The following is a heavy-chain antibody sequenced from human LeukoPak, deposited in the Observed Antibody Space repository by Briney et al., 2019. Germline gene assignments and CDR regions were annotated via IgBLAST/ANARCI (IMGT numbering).Heavy chain of an antibody. D-gene: IGHD6-19*01. CDR2: IRYNGNNK. CDR1: GFTLSSYG. Sequence: GGSLRLSCAASGFTLSSYGMHWVRQAPGKGLEWVAFIRYNGNNKYYADSVKGRFTISRDTSKNTLYLQMNSLRAEDTAFYYCAKASGMALAGTSSYYSYYYMDVWGKGTTVTISS. J-gene: IGHJ6*03. V-gene: IGHV3-30*02. CDR3: AKASGMALAGTSSYYSYYYMDV.